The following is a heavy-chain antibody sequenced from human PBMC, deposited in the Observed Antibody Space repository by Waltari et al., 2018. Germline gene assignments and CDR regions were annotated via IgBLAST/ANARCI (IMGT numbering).Heavy chain of an antibody. V-gene: IGHV1-69*10. Sequence: QVQLVQSGAEEKKPESSVKVSCKASGGSFSNYAFNWVRQAPGQGLEWVGLIIPILGLTNYAENFQGRVTIVADKSTGTVHMEWSSLKYDDTAIYYCAREIERGIADQWGQGTLVTVSS. CDR2: IIPILGLT. CDR1: GGSFSNYA. D-gene: IGHD3-16*02. CDR3: AREIERGIADQ. J-gene: IGHJ4*02.